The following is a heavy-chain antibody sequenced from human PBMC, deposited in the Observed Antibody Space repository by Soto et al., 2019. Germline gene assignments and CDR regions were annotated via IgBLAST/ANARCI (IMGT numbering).Heavy chain of an antibody. Sequence: GGSLRLSCAASGFTFSNAWMSWVRQAPGKGLEWVGRIKSKTDGGTTDYAAPVKGRFTISRDDSKNTLYLQMNSLKTEDTAVYYCTTDLYEATVTKKDYYYYYYYMDVWGKGTTVTVSS. V-gene: IGHV3-15*01. CDR1: GFTFSNAW. CDR2: IKSKTDGGTT. CDR3: TTDLYEATVTKKDYYYYYYYMDV. J-gene: IGHJ6*03. D-gene: IGHD4-17*01.